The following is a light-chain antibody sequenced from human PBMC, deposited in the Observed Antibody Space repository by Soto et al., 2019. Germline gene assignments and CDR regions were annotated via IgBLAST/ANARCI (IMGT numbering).Light chain of an antibody. J-gene: IGKJ5*01. Sequence: DIQLTQSPSFLSASVGDRVTITCRASQDINTYSAWYQQKPRKAPKLLIFAASTLQNGVPSRFSGSGSGTEFTVTITSLQPEDFATYYCQQRKSYPITFGQGTRLEIK. CDR2: AAS. CDR1: QDINTY. V-gene: IGKV1-9*01. CDR3: QQRKSYPIT.